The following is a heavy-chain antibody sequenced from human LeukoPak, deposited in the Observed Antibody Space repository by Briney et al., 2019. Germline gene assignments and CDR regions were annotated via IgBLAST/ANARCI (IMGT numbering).Heavy chain of an antibody. Sequence: SETLSLTCTVSGGSISSYYWSWIRQPPGKGLEWIGYIYYSGSTNYNPSLKSRVTISVDTSKNQFSLKLSSVTAADTAVYYCASLGLYDYGDPYGGGNYYYGMDVWGQGTTVTVSS. V-gene: IGHV4-59*01. CDR2: IYYSGST. CDR3: ASLGLYDYGDPYGGGNYYYGMDV. CDR1: GGSISSYY. J-gene: IGHJ6*02. D-gene: IGHD4-17*01.